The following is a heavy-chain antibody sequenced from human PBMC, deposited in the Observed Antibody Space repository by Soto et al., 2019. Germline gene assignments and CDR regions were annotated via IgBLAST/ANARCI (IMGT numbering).Heavy chain of an antibody. Sequence: PSETLSLTCTVSGGSIRSYYWSWIRQPPGKGLEGIGYFYYSGSTNYNPSLKSRVTISVDTSKNQFSLKLSSVTAADTAVYYCARDRKYNWNYGGYYYYGMDVWGQGTTVTVSS. D-gene: IGHD1-7*01. CDR2: FYYSGST. J-gene: IGHJ6*02. CDR1: GGSIRSYY. CDR3: ARDRKYNWNYGGYYYYGMDV. V-gene: IGHV4-59*01.